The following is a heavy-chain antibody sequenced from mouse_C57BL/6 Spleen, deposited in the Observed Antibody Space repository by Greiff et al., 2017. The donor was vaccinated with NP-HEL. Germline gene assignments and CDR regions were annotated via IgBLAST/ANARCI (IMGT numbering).Heavy chain of an antibody. J-gene: IGHJ4*01. Sequence: ESGPGLVKPSQSLSLTCSVTGYSITSGYYWNWIRQFPGNKLEWMGYISYDGSNNYNPSLKNRIPITRDTSKNQFFLKLNSVTTEDTATYYCARVRDGSSYGAMDYWGQGTSVTVSS. CDR2: ISYDGSN. CDR1: GYSITSGYY. CDR3: ARVRDGSSYGAMDY. D-gene: IGHD1-1*01. V-gene: IGHV3-6*01.